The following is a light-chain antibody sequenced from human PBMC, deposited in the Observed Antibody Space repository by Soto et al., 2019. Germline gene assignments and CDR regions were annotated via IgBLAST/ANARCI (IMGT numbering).Light chain of an antibody. CDR3: QQYSTYTWT. CDR1: QSISNW. Sequence: DIQMTQSPSTLSASVGDRVTITCRASQSISNWLAWYQQKPGKAPNLLVYDASSLESGVPSRFSGSGSGTEFPLTISSLQPGDFATYYCQQYSTYTWTFGQGTKVEIK. V-gene: IGKV1-5*01. J-gene: IGKJ1*01. CDR2: DAS.